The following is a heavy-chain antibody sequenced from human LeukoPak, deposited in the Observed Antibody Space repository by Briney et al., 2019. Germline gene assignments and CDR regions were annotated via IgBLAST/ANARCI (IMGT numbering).Heavy chain of an antibody. V-gene: IGHV1-2*02. CDR3: ARVRIGQQLDKYYYYAMDV. CDR1: GYTCTDYY. D-gene: IGHD6-13*01. Sequence: ASVKVSCKASGYTCTDYYMHWVRQAPGQGLEWMGGINNNSGGTNYAQKSQGRVTMTTDTSISTAYMEVSRLRSDDTAVYYCARVRIGQQLDKYYYYAMDVWGQGTTVTVSS. J-gene: IGHJ6*02. CDR2: INNNSGGT.